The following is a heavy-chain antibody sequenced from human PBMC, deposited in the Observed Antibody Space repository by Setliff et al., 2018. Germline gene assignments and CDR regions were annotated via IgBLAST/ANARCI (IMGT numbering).Heavy chain of an antibody. Sequence: PSETLSLTCTVSGGSISSNSYYWGWIRQPPGKGLEWIGTVYDSATTYYNPSLKSRVTIFVDTSKNQFSLNLNSVTAADTGVYYCASCRYQVPYDYWGQGILVTVSS. V-gene: IGHV4-39*01. CDR3: ASCRYQVPYDY. CDR2: VYDSATT. J-gene: IGHJ4*02. CDR1: GGSISSNSYY. D-gene: IGHD2-2*01.